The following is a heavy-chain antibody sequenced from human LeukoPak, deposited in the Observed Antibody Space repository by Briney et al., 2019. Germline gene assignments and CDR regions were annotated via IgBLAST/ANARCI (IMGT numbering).Heavy chain of an antibody. Sequence: PGGSLRLSCAASGVTFSSYSMNWVRQAPGKGLEWVSYIRSSSSTIYYADSVKGRFTISRDNAKNSLYLQMKSLRAEDTAVYYCARDMRATSGPGWFDPWREGTLVTVSS. CDR1: GVTFSSYS. CDR2: IRSSSSTI. CDR3: ARDMRATSGPGWFDP. D-gene: IGHD6-19*01. V-gene: IGHV3-48*01. J-gene: IGHJ5*02.